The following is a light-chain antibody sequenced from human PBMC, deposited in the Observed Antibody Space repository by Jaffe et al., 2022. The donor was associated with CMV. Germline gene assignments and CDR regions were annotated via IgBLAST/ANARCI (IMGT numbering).Light chain of an antibody. CDR1: SSNIGAGYE. Sequence: QSVLTQPPSVSGAPGQRVTISCSGSSSNIGAGYEVHWYHQLPGTAPKVLIYGDTNRPSGVPDRLSGSKSGTSASLAITGLQAEDEGDYYCQSYDSSLRGMVFGGGTKLTVL. CDR3: QSYDSSLRGMV. J-gene: IGLJ2*01. CDR2: GDT. V-gene: IGLV1-40*01.